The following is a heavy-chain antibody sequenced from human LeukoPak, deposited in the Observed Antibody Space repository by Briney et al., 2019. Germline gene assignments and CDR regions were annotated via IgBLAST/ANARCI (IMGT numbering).Heavy chain of an antibody. CDR1: GYTFTNYV. J-gene: IGHJ4*02. CDR3: ARELMITFAGILVIGDFDF. CDR2: INTKTGNP. V-gene: IGHV7-4-1*02. D-gene: IGHD3-16*02. Sequence: VASVKVSCKTSGYTFTNYVINWVRQAPGQGLEWMGLINTKTGNPTYAQGFTGRFAFSLDTSVSTAYLQVSSLKADDTAVYYCARELMITFAGILVIGDFDFWGQGTLVTVSS.